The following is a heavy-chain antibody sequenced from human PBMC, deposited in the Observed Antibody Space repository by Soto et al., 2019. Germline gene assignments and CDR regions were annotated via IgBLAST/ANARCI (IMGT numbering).Heavy chain of an antibody. CDR3: AKGDAGSWYIPDYYYYYGMDV. D-gene: IGHD6-13*01. CDR2: ISYDGSNK. J-gene: IGHJ6*02. Sequence: LRLSCAASGFTFSSYGMHWVRQAPGKGLEWVAVISYDGSNKYYADSVKGRFTISRDNSKNTLYLQMNSLRAEDTAVYYCAKGDAGSWYIPDYYYYYGMDVWGQGTTVTVS. V-gene: IGHV3-30*18. CDR1: GFTFSSYG.